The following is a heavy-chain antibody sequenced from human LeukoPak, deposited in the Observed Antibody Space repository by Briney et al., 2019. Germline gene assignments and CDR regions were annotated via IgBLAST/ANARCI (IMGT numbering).Heavy chain of an antibody. V-gene: IGHV3-30-3*01. CDR2: ISYDGSNK. D-gene: IGHD3-22*01. J-gene: IGHJ4*02. CDR1: GFTFSSYA. Sequence: GGSLRLSCAASGFTFSSYAMHWVRQAPGKGLEWVAVISYDGSNKYYADSVKGRFTISRGNSKNTLYLQMNSLRAEDTAVYYCARENYYDSSGYSGYFDYWGQGTLVTVSS. CDR3: ARENYYDSSGYSGYFDY.